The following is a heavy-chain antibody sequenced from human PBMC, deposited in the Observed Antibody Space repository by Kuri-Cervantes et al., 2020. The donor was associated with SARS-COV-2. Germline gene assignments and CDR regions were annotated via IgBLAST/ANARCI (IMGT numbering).Heavy chain of an antibody. CDR3: ARVTRAGAAAFRWDYMDV. D-gene: IGHD6-13*01. J-gene: IGHJ6*03. Sequence: SETLSLTCTVSGGSISSSSYYWSWIRQPAGKGLEWIGRIYTSGSTNYNPSLKSRVTMSVDTSKNQFSLKLSSVTAADTAVYYCARVTRAGAAAFRWDYMDVWGKGTTVTVSS. CDR1: GGSISSSSYY. V-gene: IGHV4-61*02. CDR2: IYTSGST.